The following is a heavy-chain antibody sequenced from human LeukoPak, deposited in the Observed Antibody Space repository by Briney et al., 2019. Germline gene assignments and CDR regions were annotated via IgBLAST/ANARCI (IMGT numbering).Heavy chain of an antibody. Sequence: PSETLSLTCTVSSGSIGSSSSYWGWIRQAPGKGLEWIGNVYYSGSTFYNPSLKSRVTISVDTSKNQFSLKLRSVTAADTAIYYCARASFNVVFGNWFDPWGQGTLVTVSS. J-gene: IGHJ5*02. CDR3: ARASFNVVFGNWFDP. CDR1: SGSIGSSSSY. CDR2: VYYSGST. V-gene: IGHV4-39*01. D-gene: IGHD2-8*01.